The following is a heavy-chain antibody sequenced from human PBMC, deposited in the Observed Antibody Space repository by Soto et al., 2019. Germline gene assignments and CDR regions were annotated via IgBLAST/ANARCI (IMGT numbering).Heavy chain of an antibody. CDR2: ISSSSSYI. J-gene: IGHJ6*03. V-gene: IGHV3-21*01. D-gene: IGHD3-10*01. Sequence: GGSLRLSCAASGFTFSSYSMNWVRQAPGKGLEWVSSISSSSSYIYYADSVKGRFTISRDNAKNSLNLQMNSLRAEDTAVYYCATTYYYGSGSLRYYYYYYMDVWGKGTTVTVSS. CDR1: GFTFSSYS. CDR3: ATTYYYGSGSLRYYYYYYMDV.